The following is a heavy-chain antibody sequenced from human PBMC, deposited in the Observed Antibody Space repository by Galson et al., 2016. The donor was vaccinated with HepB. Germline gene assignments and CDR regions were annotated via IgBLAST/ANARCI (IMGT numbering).Heavy chain of an antibody. D-gene: IGHD6-6*01. V-gene: IGHV3-23*01. CDR3: AKVVPTGGHFFDS. CDR2: INGPSTAT. CDR1: GFSFSTYD. Sequence: SLRLSCAASGFSFSTYDMNWVRQAPGKGLEWVATINGPSTATPYAGSVKGRFTVSRDNSRDTLYLQMTSLRAEDTAIYYCAKVVPTGGHFFDSWGQGSLVTVSA. J-gene: IGHJ4*02.